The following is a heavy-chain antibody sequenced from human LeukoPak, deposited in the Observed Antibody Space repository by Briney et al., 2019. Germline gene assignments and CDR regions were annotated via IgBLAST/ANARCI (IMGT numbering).Heavy chain of an antibody. Sequence: SETLSLTCTVSGGSISSGGYYWSWIRQHPGKGLEWIGYIYYSGSTYYNPSLKSRVTISVDTSKNQFSLKLSSVTAAGTAVYYCGAAAGTWYFDLWGRGTLVTVSS. D-gene: IGHD6-13*01. V-gene: IGHV4-31*03. CDR3: GAAAGTWYFDL. CDR2: IYYSGST. CDR1: GGSISSGGYY. J-gene: IGHJ2*01.